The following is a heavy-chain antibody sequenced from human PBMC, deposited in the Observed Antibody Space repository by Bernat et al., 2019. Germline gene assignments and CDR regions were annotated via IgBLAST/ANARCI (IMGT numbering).Heavy chain of an antibody. CDR3: ARDLPLNFDY. J-gene: IGHJ4*02. V-gene: IGHV3-21*01. CDR1: GFTFSSYA. CDR2: ISSSSSYI. Sequence: VQLVESGGGVVQPGRSLRLSCAASGFTFSSYAMHWVRQAPGKGLEWVSSISSSSSYIYYADSVKGRFTISRDNAKNSLYLQMNSLRAEDTAVYYCARDLPLNFDYWGQGTLVTVSS.